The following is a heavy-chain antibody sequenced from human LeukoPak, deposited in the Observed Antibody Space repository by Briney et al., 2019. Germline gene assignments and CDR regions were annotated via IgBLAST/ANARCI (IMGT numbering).Heavy chain of an antibody. Sequence: ASVKVSCTPSGFTFTDHYIHWVRQGPGQGLEWVGYIGPHSTFTRPPQDFQGRVTMTRDASMSTAYMELTRLTSDDTAVYYCVREGEGPLSKDFDYWGQGTLVTVSS. CDR2: IGPHSTFT. J-gene: IGHJ4*02. CDR1: GFTFTDHY. D-gene: IGHD2/OR15-2a*01. V-gene: IGHV1-2*02. CDR3: VREGEGPLSKDFDY.